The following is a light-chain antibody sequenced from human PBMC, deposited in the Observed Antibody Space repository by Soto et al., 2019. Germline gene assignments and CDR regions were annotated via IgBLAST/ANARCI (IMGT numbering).Light chain of an antibody. CDR2: GAS. J-gene: IGKJ3*01. V-gene: IGKV1-33*01. CDR3: QQYDNLPLT. CDR1: QDINRF. Sequence: DIYMTQSPSSLSASVGDRVTITCQATQDINRFLNWYQQKPGKAPKLLIKGASTLAAGVPSRFSGDGSETHFTLTTSSLQPEDIATYYCQQYDNLPLTFGPGTKVNIK.